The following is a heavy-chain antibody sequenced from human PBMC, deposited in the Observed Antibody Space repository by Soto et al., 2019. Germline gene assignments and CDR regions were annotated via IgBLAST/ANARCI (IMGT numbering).Heavy chain of an antibody. CDR3: ARVYCSGGRCYSIDY. CDR1: GYTFTSYF. D-gene: IGHD2-15*01. V-gene: IGHV1-46*03. J-gene: IGHJ4*02. CDR2: INPSGGST. Sequence: QVQLVQSGAEVKKPGASVKVSCKASGYTFTSYFMHWVRQAPGQGLEWMGIINPSGGSTSYAQKLQGRVNMTRDTSTSTVYMELSSLRSEDTAVYYCARVYCSGGRCYSIDYWGQGTQVTVSS.